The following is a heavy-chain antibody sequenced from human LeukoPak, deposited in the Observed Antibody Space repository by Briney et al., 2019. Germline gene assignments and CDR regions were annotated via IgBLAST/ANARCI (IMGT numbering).Heavy chain of an antibody. Sequence: GGSLRLSCAASGFTFSSSAMSWVRQAPGKGLEWVSAISGSGGSTYYADSVKGRFTISRDNSKNTLYLQMNSLRAEDTAVYYCPEGGPSSWYHSWRFDYWGQGTLATVSS. CDR1: GFTFSSSA. D-gene: IGHD6-13*01. CDR2: ISGSGGST. CDR3: PEGGPSSWYHSWRFDY. J-gene: IGHJ4*02. V-gene: IGHV3-23*01.